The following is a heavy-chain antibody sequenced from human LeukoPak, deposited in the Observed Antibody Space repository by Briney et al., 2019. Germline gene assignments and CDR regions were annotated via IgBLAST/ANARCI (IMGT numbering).Heavy chain of an antibody. V-gene: IGHV5-51*01. J-gene: IGHJ4*02. CDR2: IYPGDSDT. Sequence: GESLKISCEGSGYSFASYWIGWVRQIPGKGLEWMGIIYPGDSDTRYSPSFQSQVTISADKSIATAYLQWSSLKASDTAMYYCARGNHCGSTSCALDYWGQGTLVTVSS. CDR1: GYSFASYW. D-gene: IGHD2-2*01. CDR3: ARGNHCGSTSCALDY.